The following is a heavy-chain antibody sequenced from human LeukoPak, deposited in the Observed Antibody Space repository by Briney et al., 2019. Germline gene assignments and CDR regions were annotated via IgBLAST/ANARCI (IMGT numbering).Heavy chain of an antibody. CDR1: GGSFSSGDYY. V-gene: IGHV4-31*11. CDR2: ICYSGST. J-gene: IGHJ5*02. CDR3: ASMLGESNWFDP. Sequence: PSETLSLTCAVSGGSFSSGDYYWSWLRQHPGTGLEWIGYICYSGSTYYNPSLRSRVTISVDTSNYQFFLKLSSVTAADTVVYCCASMLGESNWFDPWGQGTLVTVSS. D-gene: IGHD2-8*01.